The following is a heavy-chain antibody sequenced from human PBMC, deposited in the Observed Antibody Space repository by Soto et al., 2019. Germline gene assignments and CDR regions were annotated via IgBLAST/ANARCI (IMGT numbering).Heavy chain of an antibody. CDR1: GGSFSGYY. J-gene: IGHJ4*02. CDR2: INHSGST. CDR3: ARGAYCTRSNCYGGFDY. D-gene: IGHD2-2*01. Sequence: SETLSLTCAVYGGSFSGYYWTWIRQPPAKGLEWIGEINHSGSTNYNPSLKSRVTISVDTSKNQFSLNLSSVTAADTAVYYCARGAYCTRSNCYGGFDYWGQGTPVTVSS. V-gene: IGHV4-34*01.